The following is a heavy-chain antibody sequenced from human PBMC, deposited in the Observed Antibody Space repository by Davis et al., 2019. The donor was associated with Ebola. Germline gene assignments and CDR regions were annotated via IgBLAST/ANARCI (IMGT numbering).Heavy chain of an antibody. CDR3: ARGDSSGWYDFDY. V-gene: IGHV1-8*01. Sequence: SVTVSRKASGYTFTSYDINWVRQATGQGLEWMGWMNPNSGNTGYAQKFQGRVTMTRNTSMSTAYMELSSLRSEDTAVYYCARGDSSGWYDFDYWGQGTLVTVSS. CDR1: GYTFTSYD. D-gene: IGHD6-19*01. CDR2: MNPNSGNT. J-gene: IGHJ4*02.